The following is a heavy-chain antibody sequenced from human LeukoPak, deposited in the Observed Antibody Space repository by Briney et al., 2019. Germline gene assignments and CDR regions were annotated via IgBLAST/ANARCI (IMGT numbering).Heavy chain of an antibody. CDR3: ARPSRQTWYSLNRSGYYMENDH. CDR2: INTNTGNP. CDR1: GYTFTSYG. D-gene: IGHD3-3*01. V-gene: IGHV7-4-1*02. J-gene: IGHJ4*02. Sequence: ASVKVSCKASGYTFTSYGISWVRQAPGQGLEWMGWINTNTGNPTYAQGFTGRFVFSLDTSVSTAYLQISSLKAEDTAVYYCARPSRQTWYSLNRSGYYMENDHWGQGTLVTVSS.